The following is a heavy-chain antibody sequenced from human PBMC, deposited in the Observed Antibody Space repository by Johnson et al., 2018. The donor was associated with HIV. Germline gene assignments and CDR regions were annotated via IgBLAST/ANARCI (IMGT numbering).Heavy chain of an antibody. CDR3: AKDRPSGWPDAFDI. J-gene: IGHJ3*02. CDR2: IRYDGSNK. CDR1: GFTFSSYG. D-gene: IGHD6-19*01. V-gene: IGHV3-30*02. Sequence: QVQLVESGGGVVQPGGSLRLSCAASGFTFSSYGMHWVRQAPGKGLEWVAFIRYDGSNKYYADSVKGRFTISRDNSKNTLYLKMNSLRAEDTAVYYCAKDRPSGWPDAFDIWGQGTMDTVSS.